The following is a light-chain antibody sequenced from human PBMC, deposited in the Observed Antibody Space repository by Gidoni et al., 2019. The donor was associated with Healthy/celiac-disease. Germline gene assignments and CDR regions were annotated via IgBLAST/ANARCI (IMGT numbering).Light chain of an antibody. CDR3: QQYGSSPLT. Sequence: EIVLTQYPGTLSLSPEERATLSCRASQSVSSSYLAWYQQKPGQAPRLHIYGASSRATGIPDRFSGSGSGTDFTLTISRLEPEDFAVYYCQQYGSSPLTFGGGTKVEIK. J-gene: IGKJ4*01. CDR2: GAS. CDR1: QSVSSSY. V-gene: IGKV3-20*01.